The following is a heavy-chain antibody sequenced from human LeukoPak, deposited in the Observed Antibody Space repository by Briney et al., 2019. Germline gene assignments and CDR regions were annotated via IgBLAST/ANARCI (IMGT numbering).Heavy chain of an antibody. CDR1: GFSFSTYN. CDR2: ISSSSNYI. V-gene: IGHV3-21*01. J-gene: IGHJ4*02. Sequence: PGGSLRLSCAASGFSFSTYNINWVRQAPGKGLEWVSSISSSSNYIYYADSVKGRFTISRDNVENSLYLQMSSLRAEDTAVYYCARRSPNYYFDYWGQGTLVTVSS. CDR3: ARRSPNYYFDY.